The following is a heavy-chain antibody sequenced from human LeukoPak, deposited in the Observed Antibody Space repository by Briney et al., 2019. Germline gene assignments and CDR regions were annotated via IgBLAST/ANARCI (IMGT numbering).Heavy chain of an antibody. Sequence: GESLKISCKGSGYSFTSFWIVWVRQMPGKGLGWMGIIYPGDSDTRYSPSFQGQVTISADKSVSTAYLQWSSLKASDTAMYYCARRYGSRGYFDYWGQGTLVTVSS. CDR2: IYPGDSDT. CDR3: ARRYGSRGYFDY. V-gene: IGHV5-51*01. J-gene: IGHJ4*02. CDR1: GYSFTSFW. D-gene: IGHD3-10*01.